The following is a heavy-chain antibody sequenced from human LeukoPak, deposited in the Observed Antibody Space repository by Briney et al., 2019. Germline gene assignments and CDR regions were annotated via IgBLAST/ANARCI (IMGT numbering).Heavy chain of an antibody. J-gene: IGHJ5*02. V-gene: IGHV4-59*01. D-gene: IGHD3-9*01. Sequence: SETLSLTCTVSGGSISSYSWSWIRQPPGKGLEWIGYIYYSGSTNYNPSLKSRVTISVDTSKNQFSLKLRSVTAADTAVYYCAGGYYDVLTGLSWFDPWGQGTLVTVSS. CDR1: GGSISSYS. CDR3: AGGYYDVLTGLSWFDP. CDR2: IYYSGST.